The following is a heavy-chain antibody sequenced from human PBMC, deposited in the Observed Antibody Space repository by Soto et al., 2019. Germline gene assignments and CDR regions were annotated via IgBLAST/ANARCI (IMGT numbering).Heavy chain of an antibody. CDR3: ARHPSDYDILTGYFTCDY. CDR2: IDPSDSYT. D-gene: IGHD3-9*01. Sequence: RGESLKISCKGSGYSFTSYWISWVRQMPGKGLEWMGRIDPSDSYTNYSPSFQGHVTISADKSISTAYLQWSSLKASDTAMYYCARHPSDYDILTGYFTCDYWGQGTLVTVSS. V-gene: IGHV5-10-1*01. J-gene: IGHJ4*02. CDR1: GYSFTSYW.